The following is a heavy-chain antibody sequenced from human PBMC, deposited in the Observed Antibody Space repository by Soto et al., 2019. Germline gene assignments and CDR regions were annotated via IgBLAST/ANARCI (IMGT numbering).Heavy chain of an antibody. CDR1: GGSISSGVYY. V-gene: IGHV4-30-4*01. D-gene: IGHD3-10*01. CDR2: IYYSGST. CDR3: ARAQGSGFLVS. J-gene: IGHJ4*02. Sequence: QVQLQESGPGLVKPSQTLSLTCPVSGGSISSGVYYWSWFRQPPGKGLGWIGYIYYSGSTYYNPSLKSRVTISVDTSKNQFSLKLSSVTAADTAVYYCARAQGSGFLVSWGQGTLVTVSS.